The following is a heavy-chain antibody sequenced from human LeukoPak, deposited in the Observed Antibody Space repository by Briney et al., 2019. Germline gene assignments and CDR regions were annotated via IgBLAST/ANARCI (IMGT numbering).Heavy chain of an antibody. CDR2: VYYGRSP. Sequence: ASETLSLTCTVSGDSISRSSYYWDWIRQPPGEGLEWIGSVYYGRSPYFNPSLESRATISVDTSKNHFSLKMSSVTAADTAVYYCARSNGTGTFSHWGQGTLVTVSS. V-gene: IGHV4-39*02. D-gene: IGHD7-27*01. CDR3: ARSNGTGTFSH. J-gene: IGHJ4*02. CDR1: GDSISRSSYY.